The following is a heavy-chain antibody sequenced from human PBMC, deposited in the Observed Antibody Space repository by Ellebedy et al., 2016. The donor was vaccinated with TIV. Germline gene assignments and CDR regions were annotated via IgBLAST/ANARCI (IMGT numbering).Heavy chain of an antibody. Sequence: AASVKVSCKASGYTFRNYGFGWARQAPGQGLEWLGWISGYNSYTSSARNLQGRVTLTTDTSTGMAYLELRALRSDDSAVYYCAREPPAMPWDYWGQGTLVTVSS. CDR3: AREPPAMPWDY. J-gene: IGHJ4*02. CDR2: ISGYNSYT. CDR1: GYTFRNYG. D-gene: IGHD2-2*01. V-gene: IGHV1-18*01.